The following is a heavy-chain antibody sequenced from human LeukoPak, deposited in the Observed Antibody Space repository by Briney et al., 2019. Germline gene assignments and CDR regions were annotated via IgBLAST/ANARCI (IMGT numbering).Heavy chain of an antibody. CDR1: GFTFSSYG. CDR2: IWYDGSNK. V-gene: IGHV3-33*01. Sequence: PGGSLRLSCAASGFTFSSYGMHWVRQAPGKGLEWVAVIWYDGSNKYYADSVKGRFTISTDNSKNTLYLQVNGLRAEDTAVYYCARGESHLGAFDIWGQGTMVIVSS. D-gene: IGHD3-16*01. J-gene: IGHJ3*02. CDR3: ARGESHLGAFDI.